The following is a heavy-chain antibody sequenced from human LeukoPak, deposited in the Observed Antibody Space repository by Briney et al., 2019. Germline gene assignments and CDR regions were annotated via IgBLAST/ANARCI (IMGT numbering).Heavy chain of an antibody. Sequence: GASVKVSCKASGYTFTGYYMHWARQAPGQGLEWMGWINPNSGGTNYAQKFQGRVTMTRDTSISTAYMELSRLRSDDTAVYYCARGALDGSDAFDIWGQGTMVTVSS. V-gene: IGHV1-2*02. J-gene: IGHJ3*02. D-gene: IGHD6-13*01. CDR1: GYTFTGYY. CDR3: ARGALDGSDAFDI. CDR2: INPNSGGT.